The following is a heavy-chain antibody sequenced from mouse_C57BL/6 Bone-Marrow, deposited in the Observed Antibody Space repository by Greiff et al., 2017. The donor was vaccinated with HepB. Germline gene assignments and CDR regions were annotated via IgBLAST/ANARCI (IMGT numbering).Heavy chain of an antibody. V-gene: IGHV1-82*01. CDR2: IYPGDGDT. D-gene: IGHD1-1*01. CDR1: GYAFSSSW. CDR3: ARSYYYGSSYVGFAY. J-gene: IGHJ3*01. Sequence: SGPELVKPGASVKISCKASGYAFSSSWMNWVKQRPGKGLEWIGRIYPGDGDTNYNGKFKGKATLTADKSSSTAYMQLSSLTSEDSAVYFCARSYYYGSSYVGFAYWGQGTLVTVSA.